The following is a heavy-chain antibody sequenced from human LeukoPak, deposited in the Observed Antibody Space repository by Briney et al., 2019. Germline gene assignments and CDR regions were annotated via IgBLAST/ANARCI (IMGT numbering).Heavy chain of an antibody. Sequence: SETLSLTCTVSGGSISSYYWSWIRQPPGKGLEWMGYIYCSGSTNYNPSLKSRVTISVDTSKNQFSLRLSSVTAADTAVYYCARTTEGYCRGGSCYYYYYYMDVWGKGTTVTVSS. CDR2: IYCSGST. CDR3: ARTTEGYCRGGSCYYYYYYMDV. CDR1: GGSISSYY. V-gene: IGHV4-59*01. J-gene: IGHJ6*03. D-gene: IGHD2-15*01.